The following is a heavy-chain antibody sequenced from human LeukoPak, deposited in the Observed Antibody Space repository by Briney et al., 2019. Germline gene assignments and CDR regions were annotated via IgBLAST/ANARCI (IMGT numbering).Heavy chain of an antibody. V-gene: IGHV3-48*02. CDR2: IGSSSGTI. CDR1: GFTFSSYS. CDR3: ARELYSSAWYGILFY. Sequence: GGSLRLSCAASGFTFSSYSMNWVRQAPGKGLEWVSYIGSSSGTIYYADSVKGRFTISRDNARDSLYLQMNSLRDEDTAMYYCARELYSSAWYGILFYWGQGTLVTVSS. J-gene: IGHJ4*02. D-gene: IGHD6-19*01.